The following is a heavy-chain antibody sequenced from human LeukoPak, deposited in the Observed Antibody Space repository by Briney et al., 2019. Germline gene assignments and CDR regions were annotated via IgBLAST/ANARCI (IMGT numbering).Heavy chain of an antibody. CDR3: VRTSRSISSDY. CDR1: GFSFSSYW. V-gene: IGHV3-7*04. CDR2: IKGEGSDK. J-gene: IGHJ4*02. D-gene: IGHD6-13*01. Sequence: GGSLRLSCAASGFSFSSYWMSWVRPAPGKELEWVANIKGEGSDKNIVHSLKGRFTISRDNAKNTLYLQMNSLSVEDTAVYYCVRTSRSISSDYWGQGTLVTVSS.